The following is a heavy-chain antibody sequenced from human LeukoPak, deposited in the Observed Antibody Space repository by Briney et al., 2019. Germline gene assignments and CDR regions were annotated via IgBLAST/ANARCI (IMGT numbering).Heavy chain of an antibody. J-gene: IGHJ5*02. CDR1: GGSFSGYY. Sequence: PSETLSLTCAVYGGSFSGYYWSWIRQPPGKGLEWIGEINHSGSTNYNPSLKSRVTISVDTSRNQFSLKLSSVTAADTAVYYCAGQDDFWTWGQGTLVTVSS. CDR3: AGQDDFWT. CDR2: INHSGST. V-gene: IGHV4-34*01. D-gene: IGHD3-3*01.